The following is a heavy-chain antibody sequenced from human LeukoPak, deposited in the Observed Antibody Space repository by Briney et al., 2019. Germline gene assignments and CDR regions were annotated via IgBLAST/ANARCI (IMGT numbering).Heavy chain of an antibody. CDR3: ARADRTADTAMVRYYYYGMDV. D-gene: IGHD5-18*01. CDR1: GGSISSYY. CDR2: IYYSGST. Sequence: SETLSLTCTVSGGSISSYYWSWLRQPPGKGLEWIGYIYYSGSTNYNPSPKSRVTISVDTSKNQFSLKLSSVTAADTAVYYCARADRTADTAMVRYYYYGMDVWGQGTTVTVSS. J-gene: IGHJ6*02. V-gene: IGHV4-59*01.